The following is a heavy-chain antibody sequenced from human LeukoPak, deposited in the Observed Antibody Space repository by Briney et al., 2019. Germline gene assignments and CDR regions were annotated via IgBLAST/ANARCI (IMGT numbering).Heavy chain of an antibody. CDR2: INSDGSTT. Sequence: GGSLRLSCEASGFTFSAYAMTWVRQAPGKGLVWVSHINSDGSTTTYADSVKGRFTISRDNAKNTLYLQMNSLRAEDTAVYYCVRDKAYGMDVWGQGTTVTV. V-gene: IGHV3-74*01. CDR3: VRDKAYGMDV. J-gene: IGHJ6*02. CDR1: GFTFSAYA.